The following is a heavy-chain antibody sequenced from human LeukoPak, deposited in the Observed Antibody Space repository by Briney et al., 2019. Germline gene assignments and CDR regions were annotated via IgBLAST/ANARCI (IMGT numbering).Heavy chain of an antibody. J-gene: IGHJ6*03. V-gene: IGHV3-13*01. D-gene: IGHD1-1*01. Sequence: GGSLRLSCAASGFTFSSFDMHWVRQPTGQGLEWVSTIRTASDTYYPGSVEGRFTLSRDNAKNSLYLQMNSLTAGDTAVYYCARGPHRGKYYYMDVWGKGTTVTVSS. CDR1: GFTFSSFD. CDR2: IRTASDT. CDR3: ARGPHRGKYYYMDV.